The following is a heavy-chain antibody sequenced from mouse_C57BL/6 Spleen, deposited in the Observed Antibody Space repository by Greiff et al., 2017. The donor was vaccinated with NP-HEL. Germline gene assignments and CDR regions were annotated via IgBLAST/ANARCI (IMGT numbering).Heavy chain of an antibody. Sequence: VQLQQPGAELVKPGASVKVSCKASGYTFTSYWMHWVKQRPGQGLEWIGRIHPSDSDTNYNQKFKGKATLTVDKSSSTAYMQLSSLTSEDSAVYYCAIGYYYGRSYWYFDVWGTGTTVTVSS. CDR3: AIGYYYGRSYWYFDV. V-gene: IGHV1-74*01. D-gene: IGHD1-1*01. J-gene: IGHJ1*03. CDR2: IHPSDSDT. CDR1: GYTFTSYW.